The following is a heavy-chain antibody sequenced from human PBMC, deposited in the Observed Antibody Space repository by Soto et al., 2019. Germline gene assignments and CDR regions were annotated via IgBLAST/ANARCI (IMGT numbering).Heavy chain of an antibody. J-gene: IGHJ6*02. CDR3: ARSGRYNLPYYYYGMDV. CDR1: GGSISSYY. V-gene: IGHV4-4*07. Sequence: SETLSLTCTVSGGSISSYYWSWIRQPAGKGLEWIGRIYTSGSTNYNPSLKSRVTMSVDTSKNQFSLKLSSVTAADTAVYYCARSGRYNLPYYYYGMDVWGQGTTVTVS. CDR2: IYTSGST. D-gene: IGHD1-26*01.